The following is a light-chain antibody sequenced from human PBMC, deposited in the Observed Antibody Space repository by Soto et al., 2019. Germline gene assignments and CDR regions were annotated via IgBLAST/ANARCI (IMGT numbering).Light chain of an antibody. CDR1: QSVNSN. CDR2: GAS. Sequence: VMTQSPATLSVSPGERATLSCRASQSVNSNLAWYQQKPGQAPRLLIFGASTRATGIPARFSGSGSGTEFTLTISSLQSEDFAVYYCQHYHNWPPWTFGQGTKGEIK. J-gene: IGKJ1*01. V-gene: IGKV3-15*01. CDR3: QHYHNWPPWT.